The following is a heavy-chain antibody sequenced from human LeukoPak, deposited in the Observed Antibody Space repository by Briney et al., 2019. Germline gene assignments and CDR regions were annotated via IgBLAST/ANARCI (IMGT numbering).Heavy chain of an antibody. CDR1: GFTFSSYS. Sequence: PGGSLRLSCAASGFTFSSYSMNWVRQAPGKGLEWVAVIWYDGSNKYYADSVKGRFTISRDNSKNTLYLQMNSLRAEDTAVYYCARDHHSNYGFDYWGQGTLVTVSS. D-gene: IGHD4-11*01. CDR3: ARDHHSNYGFDY. CDR2: IWYDGSNK. V-gene: IGHV3-33*08. J-gene: IGHJ4*02.